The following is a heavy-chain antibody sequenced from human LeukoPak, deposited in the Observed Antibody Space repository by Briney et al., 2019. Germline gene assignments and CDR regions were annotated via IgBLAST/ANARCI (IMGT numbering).Heavy chain of an antibody. CDR3: ARAGGVDTAMDANFDY. J-gene: IGHJ4*02. V-gene: IGHV4-61*03. D-gene: IGHD5-18*01. CDR1: GDSISSSNYY. CDR2: IYYNGGT. Sequence: SETLSLTCTVSGDSISSSNYYWDWIRQPPGKGLEWIGYIYYNGGTNYNPSLRSRVTISVDTSKNHFSLRLSSVTAADTAMYYCARAGGVDTAMDANFDYWGQGTLVTVSS.